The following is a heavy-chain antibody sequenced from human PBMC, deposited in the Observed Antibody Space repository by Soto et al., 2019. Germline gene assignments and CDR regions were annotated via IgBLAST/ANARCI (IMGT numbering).Heavy chain of an antibody. V-gene: IGHV4-59*08. CDR1: GASISGYH. J-gene: IGHJ4*02. CDR2: ISYSGAT. CDR3: ARGFAIDWYTYYFDY. Sequence: QVQLQESGPGLVKPSETLSLTCTVSGASISGYHWSWIRQSPGKGLECLGYISYSGATNYNPSLKNRVTXSXXXSXXQFSLQLNSVTAADTAVYYCARGFAIDWYTYYFDYWGQGPLVTVSS. D-gene: IGHD3-9*01.